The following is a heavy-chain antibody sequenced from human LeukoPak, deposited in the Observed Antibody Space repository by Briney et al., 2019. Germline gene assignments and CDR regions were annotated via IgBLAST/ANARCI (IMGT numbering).Heavy chain of an antibody. CDR1: GYTFTGYY. CDR2: INPNSGGT. Sequence: ASVTVSCKASGYTFTGYYMHWVRQAPGQGLEWMGWINPNSGGTNYAQKFQGRVTMTRDTSISTAYMELSRLRSDDTAVYYCASPYSSSWYAAFDIWGQGAMVTVSS. D-gene: IGHD6-13*01. CDR3: ASPYSSSWYAAFDI. J-gene: IGHJ3*02. V-gene: IGHV1-2*02.